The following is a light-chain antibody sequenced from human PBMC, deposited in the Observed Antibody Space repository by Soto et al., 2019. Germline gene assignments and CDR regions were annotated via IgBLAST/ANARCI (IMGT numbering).Light chain of an antibody. CDR3: QQYDNVPPIT. V-gene: IGKV1-33*01. CDR1: QHISNY. CDR2: DAS. J-gene: IGKJ5*01. Sequence: DIQMTQSPSLLSASVGDRVTITCQASQHISNYLNWYQQKPGEAPKLLIYDASNLETGVPTRFSGSGFGTDFTFTISSLQPEAIATYYCQQYDNVPPITFGQGTRLEIK.